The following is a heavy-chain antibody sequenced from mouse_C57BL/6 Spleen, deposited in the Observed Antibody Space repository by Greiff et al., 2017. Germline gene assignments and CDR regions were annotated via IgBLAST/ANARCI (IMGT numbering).Heavy chain of an antibody. V-gene: IGHV1-82*01. Sequence: QVQLQQSGPELVKPGASVKISCKASGYAFSSSWMNWVKQRPGKGLEWIGRIYPGDGDTNYNGKFKGKATLTADKSSSTAYMQLSSLTSEDSAVYCCARGPIYSGDYWREGSTRPVAS. J-gene: IGHJ2*01. D-gene: IGHD2-1*01. CDR3: ARGPIYSGDY. CDR2: IYPGDGDT. CDR1: GYAFSSSW.